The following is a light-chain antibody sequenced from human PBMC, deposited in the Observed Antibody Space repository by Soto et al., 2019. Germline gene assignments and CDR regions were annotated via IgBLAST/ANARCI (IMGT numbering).Light chain of an antibody. V-gene: IGKV1-5*01. J-gene: IGKJ1*01. CDR2: DAS. CDR3: QQYNSYWT. CDR1: QSISSW. Sequence: DLQMTQSPSTLSASVGERVTITCRASQSISSWLAWYQQKPGKAPKVLIYDASSLESGVPSRFSGSGSGTEFTLTISSLQPDDFATYYCQQYNSYWTFGQGTKVDIK.